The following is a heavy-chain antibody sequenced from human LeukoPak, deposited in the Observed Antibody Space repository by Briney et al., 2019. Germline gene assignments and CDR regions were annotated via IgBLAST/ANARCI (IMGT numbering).Heavy chain of an antibody. CDR3: ARARVVVVAAIRSRRAFDI. D-gene: IGHD2-15*01. Sequence: NPSETLSLTCAVYGGSFSGYYWSWIRQPPGKGLEWIGEINHSGSTNYNPSLKSRVTISVDTSKNQFSLKLSSVPAADTAVYYCARARVVVVAAIRSRRAFDIWGQGTMVTVSS. CDR1: GGSFSGYY. J-gene: IGHJ3*02. CDR2: INHSGST. V-gene: IGHV4-34*01.